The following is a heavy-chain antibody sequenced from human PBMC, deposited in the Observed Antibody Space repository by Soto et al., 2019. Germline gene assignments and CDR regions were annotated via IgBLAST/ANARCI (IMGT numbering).Heavy chain of an antibody. V-gene: IGHV4-34*01. CDR1: GGSFSGYY. D-gene: IGHD6-19*01. J-gene: IGHJ4*02. CDR3: AIDAVSFDY. Sequence: SETLSLTCAVYGGSFSGYYWSWIRQPPGKGLEWIGEINHSGSTNYNPSLNSRVTISVDTSKNQFSLKLSSVTATDTAVYYCAIDAVSFDYWGQGTLVTVSS. CDR2: INHSGST.